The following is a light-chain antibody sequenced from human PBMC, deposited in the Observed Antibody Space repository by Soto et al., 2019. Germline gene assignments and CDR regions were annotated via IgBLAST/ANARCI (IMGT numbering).Light chain of an antibody. CDR2: DVS. CDR3: SSYTRSSTVV. CDR1: SSDVGGYNY. J-gene: IGLJ2*01. V-gene: IGLV2-14*01. Sequence: QSALTQPASVSGSPGQSITISCTGTSSDVGGYNYVSWYQQHPGKAPKLMIYDVSNRPSEVSNRFSGSKSGNTASMTISGLQAEDEDDYYCSSYTRSSTVVCGGETKLTVL.